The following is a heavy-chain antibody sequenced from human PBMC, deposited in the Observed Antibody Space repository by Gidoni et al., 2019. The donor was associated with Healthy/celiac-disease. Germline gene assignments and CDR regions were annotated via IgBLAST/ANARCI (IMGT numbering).Heavy chain of an antibody. D-gene: IGHD2-21*02. J-gene: IGHJ4*02. V-gene: IGHV3-33*01. Sequence: QVQLVESGGGVVQPGRSLRLSCAASGFTFSSYGMHWVRQAPGKGLEWVAVICYDGSNKYYADSVKGRFTISRDNSKNTLYLQMNSLRAEDTAVYYCARSLAYCGGDCYPTGGYWGQGTLVTVSS. CDR1: GFTFSSYG. CDR2: ICYDGSNK. CDR3: ARSLAYCGGDCYPTGGY.